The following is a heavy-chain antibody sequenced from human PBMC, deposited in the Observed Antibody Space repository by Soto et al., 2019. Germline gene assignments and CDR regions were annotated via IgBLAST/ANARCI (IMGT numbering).Heavy chain of an antibody. Sequence: ASVQVSCTASGYTFTGYYMHWVRQAPGQGLEWVGWINPNSGATKYAQKFQGRVTLSRDTSIRTAYMELTGLRSDDTAVYYCARGGGTILAPLPWGQGTQVTVSS. V-gene: IGHV1-2*02. D-gene: IGHD3-3*01. CDR3: ARGGGTILAPLP. CDR2: INPNSGAT. CDR1: GYTFTGYY. J-gene: IGHJ5*02.